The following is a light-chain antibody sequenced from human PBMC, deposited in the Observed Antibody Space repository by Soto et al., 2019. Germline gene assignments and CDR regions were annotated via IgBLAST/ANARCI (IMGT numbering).Light chain of an antibody. J-gene: IGLJ2*01. CDR1: YSDIGDYNY. CDR2: EVS. V-gene: IGLV2-8*01. Sequence: QSVLTQPPSASGSPGQSVTISCAGTYSDIGDYNYVSWYQQHPGKVPKLIISEVSKRPSGVPDRFSGSKSGYTASLTVSDLQPADEAVYYCSSYSGTNSNVIFGGVTKLTVL. CDR3: SSYSGTNSNVI.